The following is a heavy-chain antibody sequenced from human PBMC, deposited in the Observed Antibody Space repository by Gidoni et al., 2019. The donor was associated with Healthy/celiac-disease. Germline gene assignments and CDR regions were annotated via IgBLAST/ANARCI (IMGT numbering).Heavy chain of an antibody. CDR3: ARDGPTLPWARVGWELPNYYYYGMDV. CDR2: ISYDGSNK. D-gene: IGHD1-26*01. J-gene: IGHJ6*02. CDR1: GFTSRSYA. V-gene: IGHV3-30-3*01. Sequence: QVQLVESGGGVVQPGRSLRHSCAASGFTSRSYAMHWVRNATSKGLEWVAVISYDGSNKYYADPVKGRFTISRDNSKNTLYLQMNSLRAEDTAVYYCARDGPTLPWARVGWELPNYYYYGMDVWGQGTTVTVSS.